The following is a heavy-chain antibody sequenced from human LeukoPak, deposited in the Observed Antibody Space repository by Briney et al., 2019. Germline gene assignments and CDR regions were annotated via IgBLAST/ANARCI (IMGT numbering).Heavy chain of an antibody. D-gene: IGHD5-12*01. V-gene: IGHV3-74*01. Sequence: GGSLRLSCAASGFTFSSYWMHWVRQAPGKELVWVSLINSDGSSRNYADSVKGRFTISRDNAKNTLYLQMNSLRVEDTAVYYCAREDYSGYDFYDYWGQGSLVTVSS. CDR1: GFTFSSYW. J-gene: IGHJ4*02. CDR2: INSDGSSR. CDR3: AREDYSGYDFYDY.